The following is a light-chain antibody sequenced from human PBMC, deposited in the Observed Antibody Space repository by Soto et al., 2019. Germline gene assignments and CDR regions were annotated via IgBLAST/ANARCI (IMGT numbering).Light chain of an antibody. CDR2: ENN. J-gene: IGLJ1*01. CDR3: GTWDSSLSVYV. Sequence: QSVLTQPPSVSAAPGQKVTISCSGSGSNIGNNYVSWYQQLPGTAPKLLIYENNKRPSGIPDRFSGSKSGTSATLGITGLQTGDEADYYCGTWDSSLSVYVFGTGTKVTVL. V-gene: IGLV1-51*02. CDR1: GSNIGNNY.